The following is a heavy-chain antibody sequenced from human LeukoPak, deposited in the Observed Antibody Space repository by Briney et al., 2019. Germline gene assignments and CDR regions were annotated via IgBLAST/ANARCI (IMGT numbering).Heavy chain of an antibody. Sequence: GGSLRLSCAASGFTFSSYSMNWVRQAPGKGLEWVASISSSSSYIYYADSVKGRFTISRDNAKNSLYLQMNSLRAEDTAVYYCARGVAVAGFDYWGQGTLVTVSS. D-gene: IGHD6-19*01. V-gene: IGHV3-21*01. CDR2: ISSSSSYI. J-gene: IGHJ4*02. CDR3: ARGVAVAGFDY. CDR1: GFTFSSYS.